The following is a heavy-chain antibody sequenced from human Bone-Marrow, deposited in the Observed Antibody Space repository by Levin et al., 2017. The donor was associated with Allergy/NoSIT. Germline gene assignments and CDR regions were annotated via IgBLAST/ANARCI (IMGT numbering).Heavy chain of an antibody. CDR1: GYTFSNYD. D-gene: IGHD3-10*01. V-gene: IGHV1-8*01. Sequence: GESLKISCKASGYTFSNYDVYWVRQATGQGLEWMGWMRPTTGDTGYGHKVEGRVTMTRNISIDTAYMELRNLRFEDTAVAYGAGGPFLVRGVNDMDVWGQGTTVIVSS. CDR2: MRPTTGDT. J-gene: IGHJ6*02. CDR3: AGGPFLVRGVNDMDV.